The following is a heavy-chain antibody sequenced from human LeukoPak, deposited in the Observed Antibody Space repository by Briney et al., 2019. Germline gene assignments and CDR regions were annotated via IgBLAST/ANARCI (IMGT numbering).Heavy chain of an antibody. D-gene: IGHD6-19*01. V-gene: IGHV1-3*01. CDR1: GYTFTSYA. Sequence: ASVKVSCKASGYTFTSYAMHWVRQAPGQRLEWMGWINAGNGNTKYSQKFQGRVTITRDTFASTAYMELSSLRSEDTAVYYCARDTEGPQTVAGGVDYWGQGTLVTVSS. CDR2: INAGNGNT. CDR3: ARDTEGPQTVAGGVDY. J-gene: IGHJ4*02.